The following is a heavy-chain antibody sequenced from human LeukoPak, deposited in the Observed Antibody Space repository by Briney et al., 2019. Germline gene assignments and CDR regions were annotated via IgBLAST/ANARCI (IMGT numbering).Heavy chain of an antibody. D-gene: IGHD6-19*01. CDR1: GFTFSSYA. CDR2: ISYDGSNK. V-gene: IGHV3-30-3*01. Sequence: GGSLRLSCAASGFTFSSYAVHWVRQAPGKWLEWVAVISYDGSNKYYADSVKGRFTISRDNSKNTLYLQMNSLRAEDTAVYYCGTPVAGTDDAFDIWAKVQWSPSLQ. CDR3: GTPVAGTDDAFDI. J-gene: IGHJ3*02.